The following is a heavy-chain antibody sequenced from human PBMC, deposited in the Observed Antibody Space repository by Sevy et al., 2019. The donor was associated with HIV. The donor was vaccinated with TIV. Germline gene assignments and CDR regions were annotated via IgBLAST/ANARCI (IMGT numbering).Heavy chain of an antibody. D-gene: IGHD3-22*01. V-gene: IGHV3-23*01. CDR3: AKGEKYYDSSGLTVHFDY. J-gene: IGHJ4*02. Sequence: GGSLTLSCAASGFTFSSYAMSWVRQAPGKGLEWVSAISGSGGSTYYADSVKGRFTISRDNSKNTLYLQMNSLRAEDTAVYYCAKGEKYYDSSGLTVHFDYWGQGTLVTVSS. CDR2: ISGSGGST. CDR1: GFTFSSYA.